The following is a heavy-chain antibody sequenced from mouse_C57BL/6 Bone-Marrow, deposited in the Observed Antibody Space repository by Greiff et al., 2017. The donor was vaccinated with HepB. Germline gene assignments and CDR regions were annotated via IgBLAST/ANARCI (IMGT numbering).Heavy chain of an antibody. J-gene: IGHJ3*01. D-gene: IGHD1-1*01. Sequence: QLQQSGAELVRPGASVKLSCTASGFNIKDYYMHWVKQRPEQGLEWIGRIDPEDGDTEYAPKFQGKATMTADTSSNTAYLQLSSLTSEDTAVYYCTSYYGSSGFAYWGQGTLVTVSA. CDR3: TSYYGSSGFAY. V-gene: IGHV14-1*01. CDR1: GFNIKDYY. CDR2: IDPEDGDT.